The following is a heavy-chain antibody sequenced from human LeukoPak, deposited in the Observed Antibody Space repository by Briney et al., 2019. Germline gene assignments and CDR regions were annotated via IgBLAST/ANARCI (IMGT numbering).Heavy chain of an antibody. CDR1: AFTFSDNY. V-gene: IGHV3-11*06. Sequence: AVTLRLSCAASAFTFSDNYLGRMGHGQGNGLKGVLFIIRSSGYSNYKVSVRVRFTMAKDNAKNSLYLQMNSLRAEDTAVYYCARSSSGWYYYYCMDVWGKGTTVTVSS. J-gene: IGHJ6*04. D-gene: IGHD6-19*01. CDR3: ARSSSGWYYYYCMDV. CDR2: IIRSSGYS.